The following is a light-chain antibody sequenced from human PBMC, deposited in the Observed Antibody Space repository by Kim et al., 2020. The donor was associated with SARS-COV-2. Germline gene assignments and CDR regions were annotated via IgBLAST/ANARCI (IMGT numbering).Light chain of an antibody. CDR2: HDS. V-gene: IGLV3-1*01. CDR3: QARDSSTAV. Sequence: SYELTQPPSVSVSPGQTASITCSGDKLGDKYACWYQQKPGQSPVLVIYHDSKRPSGIPERFSGSNSGNTATLTISGTQAMDVADYYCQARDSSTAVFGG. CDR1: KLGDKY. J-gene: IGLJ2*01.